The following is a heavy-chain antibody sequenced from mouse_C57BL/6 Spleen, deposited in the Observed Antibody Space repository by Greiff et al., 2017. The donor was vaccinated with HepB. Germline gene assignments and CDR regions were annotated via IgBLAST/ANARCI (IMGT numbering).Heavy chain of an antibody. CDR3: ARQDSNYGYFDV. D-gene: IGHD2-5*01. Sequence: EVMLVESGGGLVQPGGSLKLSCAASGFTFSDYYMYWVRQTPEKRLEWVAYISNGGGSTYYPDTVKGRFTISRDNAKNTLYLQMSRLKSEDTAMYYCARQDSNYGYFDVWGTGTTVTVSS. CDR1: GFTFSDYY. V-gene: IGHV5-12*01. J-gene: IGHJ1*03. CDR2: ISNGGGST.